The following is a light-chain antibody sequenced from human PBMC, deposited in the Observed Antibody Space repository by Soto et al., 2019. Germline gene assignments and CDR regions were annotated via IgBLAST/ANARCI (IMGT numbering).Light chain of an antibody. J-gene: IGKJ5*01. CDR1: QDISNY. CDR3: QQYDNRPIS. V-gene: IGKV1-33*01. CDR2: DAS. Sequence: DIQMTQSPSSLPASVGDRVTITCQASQDISNYLNWYQQKPGKAPKLLIYDASNLETGVPSRFSGSGSGTDFTFTISSLQPEDIATYYCQQYDNRPISFGQGTRLEIK.